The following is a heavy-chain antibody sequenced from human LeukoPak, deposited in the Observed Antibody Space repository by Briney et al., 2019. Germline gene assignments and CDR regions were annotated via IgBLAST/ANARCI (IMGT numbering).Heavy chain of an antibody. V-gene: IGHV4-4*09. CDR1: GGSISSYY. D-gene: IGHD1-26*01. Sequence: SETLSLTCTVSGGSISSYYWSWIRQPPGKGLEWIGYIYTSGSTNYNPSLKSRVTISVDTSKNQFSLKLSSVTAADTAVYYCARLLSGSLDYSGQGTLVTVSS. CDR3: ARLLSGSLDY. J-gene: IGHJ4*02. CDR2: IYTSGST.